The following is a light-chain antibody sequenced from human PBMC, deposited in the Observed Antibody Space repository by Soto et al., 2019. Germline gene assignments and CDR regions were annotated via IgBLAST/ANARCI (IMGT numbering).Light chain of an antibody. V-gene: IGLV2-14*01. Sequence: QPALTQPASVSVSPGQSITISGTGTSSDVGGYNYVSWYQQQSGKAPKLMIHEVSNRPSGVSNRFSGSKSGNTASLTISGLQAEDEADYYCSSYTSSRAYVFGIGTKVTVL. J-gene: IGLJ1*01. CDR3: SSYTSSRAYV. CDR2: EVS. CDR1: SSDVGGYNY.